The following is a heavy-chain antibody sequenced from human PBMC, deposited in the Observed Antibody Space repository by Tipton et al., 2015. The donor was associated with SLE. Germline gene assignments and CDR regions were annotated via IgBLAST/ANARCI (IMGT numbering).Heavy chain of an antibody. CDR1: GFTFRSSS. CDR2: IYYGARR. Sequence: GSLRLSCVASGFTFRSSSMAWVRRAPGRGLEWVSIIYYGARRYSRDSVKGRFTISRDDSTNTLDLQMDSLNADDTGIYYCAKGGAGGLYFDSWGLGTLVTVSS. J-gene: IGHJ4*02. V-gene: IGHV3-23*03. CDR3: AKGGAGGLYFDS. D-gene: IGHD3/OR15-3a*01.